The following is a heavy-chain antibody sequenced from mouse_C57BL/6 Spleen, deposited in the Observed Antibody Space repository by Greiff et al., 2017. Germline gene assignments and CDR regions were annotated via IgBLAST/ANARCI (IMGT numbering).Heavy chain of an antibody. J-gene: IGHJ2*01. CDR1: GYTFTDYY. Sequence: VQLQQSGPELVKPGASVKISCKASGYTFTDYYMNWVKQSHGKSLEWIGDINPNNGGTSYNQKFKGKATLTVDKSSSTAYMELRSLTSEDSAVYYCARFDYSQTLGWGQGTTLTVSS. V-gene: IGHV1-26*01. D-gene: IGHD2-12*01. CDR2: INPNNGGT. CDR3: ARFDYSQTLG.